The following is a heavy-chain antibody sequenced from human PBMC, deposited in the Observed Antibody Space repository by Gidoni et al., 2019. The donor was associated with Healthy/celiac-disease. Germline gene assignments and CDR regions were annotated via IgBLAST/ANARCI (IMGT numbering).Heavy chain of an antibody. CDR2: IYYSGST. CDR1: GGSISSSSYY. Sequence: QLQLQESGPGLVKPSETLSLTCTVSGGSISSSSYYWGWIRQPPGKGLEWIGSIYYSGSTYYNPSLKSRVTISVDTSKNQFSLKLSSVTAADTAVYYCAKELVVVPADWFDPWGQGTLVTVSS. CDR3: AKELVVVPADWFDP. J-gene: IGHJ5*02. V-gene: IGHV4-39*01. D-gene: IGHD2-2*01.